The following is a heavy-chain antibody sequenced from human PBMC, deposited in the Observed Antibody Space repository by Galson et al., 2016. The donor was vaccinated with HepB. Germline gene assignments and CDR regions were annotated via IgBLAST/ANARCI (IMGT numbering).Heavy chain of an antibody. CDR1: GFTFSSHA. CDR2: IWFDGSNQ. V-gene: IGHV3-33*01. Sequence: SLRLSCAASGFTFSSHAMHWIRQAPGKGLQWVATIWFDGSNQYYADSVKGRFTISRDNSKNTLYLQMSGLRAEDTAIYYCARDRVRDAYNWVDYGGQGTLASVSS. J-gene: IGHJ4*02. D-gene: IGHD5-24*01. CDR3: ARDRVRDAYNWVDY.